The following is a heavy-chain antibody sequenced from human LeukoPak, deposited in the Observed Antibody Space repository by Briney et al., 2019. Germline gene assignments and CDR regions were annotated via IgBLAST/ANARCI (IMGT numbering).Heavy chain of an antibody. Sequence: SETLSLTCTVSRGSINIGGYSWSWIRQHPGKGPECIGHIYYSGRTSYNPSLKSRVAISLDTSKNQFSLTLNSVTAADTAVYYCARGLRIGETPFGYWGQGTLVTVSS. V-gene: IGHV4-31*03. CDR3: ARGLRIGETPFGY. CDR1: RGSINIGGYS. CDR2: IYYSGRT. D-gene: IGHD3-10*01. J-gene: IGHJ4*02.